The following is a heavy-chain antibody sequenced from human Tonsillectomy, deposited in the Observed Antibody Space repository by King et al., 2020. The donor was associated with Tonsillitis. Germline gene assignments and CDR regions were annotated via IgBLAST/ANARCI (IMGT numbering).Heavy chain of an antibody. CDR1: GFSFSSYW. CDR3: ARDGAGTVDFDY. J-gene: IGHJ4*02. CDR2: IGYYVSDT. Sequence: VQLVESGGGLVQPGGSLRLSCAASGFSFSSYWLHWVRQAPGKGLMWVLRIGYYVSDTTYADSVKGRFTISRDNAKNTVHLQLNSLRAADTAVYYCARDGAGTVDFDYWGQGTLVTVSS. V-gene: IGHV3-74*01. D-gene: IGHD1-7*01.